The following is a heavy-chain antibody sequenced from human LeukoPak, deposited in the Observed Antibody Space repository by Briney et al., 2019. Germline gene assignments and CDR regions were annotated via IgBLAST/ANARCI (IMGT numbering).Heavy chain of an antibody. V-gene: IGHV3-21*01. CDR1: GFTFSSYS. Sequence: GGSLRLSYAASGFTFSSYSMNWVRQAPGKGLEWVSSISSSSSYIYYADSVKGRFTISRDNAKNSLYLQMNSLRAEDTAVYYCARGGDRGVISAFDIWGQGTMVTVSS. J-gene: IGHJ3*02. CDR3: ARGGDRGVISAFDI. D-gene: IGHD3-10*01. CDR2: ISSSSSYI.